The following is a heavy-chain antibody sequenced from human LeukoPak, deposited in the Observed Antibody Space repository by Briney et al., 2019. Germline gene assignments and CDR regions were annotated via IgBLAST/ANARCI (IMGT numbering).Heavy chain of an antibody. CDR1: GGSISSSSYY. Sequence: SETLSLTCTVSGGSISSSSYYWGWIRQPPGKGLEWIGSIYYSGSTYYNPSLKSRVTISVDTSKNQFSLKLSSATAADTAVYYCARWGAYSSSSGYYFDYWGQGTLVTVSS. D-gene: IGHD6-6*01. CDR2: IYYSGST. J-gene: IGHJ4*02. V-gene: IGHV4-39*07. CDR3: ARWGAYSSSSGYYFDY.